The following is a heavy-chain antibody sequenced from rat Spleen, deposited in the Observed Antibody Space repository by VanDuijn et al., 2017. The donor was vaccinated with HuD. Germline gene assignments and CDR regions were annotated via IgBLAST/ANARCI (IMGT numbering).Heavy chain of an antibody. V-gene: IGHV5S13*01. CDR2: INTGGDKT. D-gene: IGHD1-12*03. CDR3: ARHAYYDGYYHWYFDF. Sequence: EVQLVASGGGLVQPGRSLKLSCAASGFTFSDYDMAWVRQTPTKGLEWIASINTGGDKTYYRDSVKGRFTASRDDAKNTQFLQMDSLRSEDTATYYCARHAYYDGYYHWYFDFWGPGTMVTVSS. CDR1: GFTFSDYD. J-gene: IGHJ1*01.